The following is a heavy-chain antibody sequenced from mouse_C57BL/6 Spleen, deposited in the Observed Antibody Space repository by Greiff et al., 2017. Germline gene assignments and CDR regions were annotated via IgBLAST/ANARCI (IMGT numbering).Heavy chain of an antibody. CDR3: ARSIYYYGSSWYFDV. Sequence: VQGVESGAELVKPGASVKISCKASGYAFSSYWMNWVKQRPGKGLEWIGQIYPGDGDTNYNGKFKGKATLTADKSSSTAYMQLSSLTSEDSAVYFCARSIYYYGSSWYFDVWGTGTTVAVSS. J-gene: IGHJ1*03. D-gene: IGHD1-1*01. CDR1: GYAFSSYW. CDR2: IYPGDGDT. V-gene: IGHV1-80*01.